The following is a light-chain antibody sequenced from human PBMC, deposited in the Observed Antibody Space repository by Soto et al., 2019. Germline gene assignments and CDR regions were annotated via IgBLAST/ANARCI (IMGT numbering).Light chain of an antibody. CDR2: GAS. V-gene: IGKV3-20*01. CDR1: QSVTHSF. J-gene: IGKJ1*01. Sequence: EIVLAQSPGTLSLSPWERATLSCRASQSVTHSFLAWYQQKPGQAPRLLIYGASRRATGIPDRFTGSGSGTDFTLTISRLEPEDFAVYYCQQYVSSPWAFGQGTKVEI. CDR3: QQYVSSPWA.